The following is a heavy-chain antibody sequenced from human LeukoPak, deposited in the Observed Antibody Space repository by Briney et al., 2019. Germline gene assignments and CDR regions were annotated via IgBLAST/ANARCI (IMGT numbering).Heavy chain of an antibody. Sequence: GGSLRLSCAASGFTFSSNWMHWVRQAPGEGPEWVAFIGRDRITKYYADSVKGRFTISGDSSYNTAYLQMNSLGAEDTAMYYCAKDGEWTFDIWGQGTMVTVSS. D-gene: IGHD3-3*01. CDR2: IGRDRITK. CDR3: AKDGEWTFDI. CDR1: GFTFSSNW. J-gene: IGHJ3*02. V-gene: IGHV3-30*02.